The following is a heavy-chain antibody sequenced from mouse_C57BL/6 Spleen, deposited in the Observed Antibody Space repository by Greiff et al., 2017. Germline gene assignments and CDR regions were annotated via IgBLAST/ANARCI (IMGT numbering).Heavy chain of an antibody. V-gene: IGHV5-9-1*02. CDR2: ISSGGDYI. D-gene: IGHD2-4*01. CDR1: GFTFSSYA. J-gene: IGHJ3*01. CDR3: TREGDYSWFAY. Sequence: EVQLVESGEGLVKPGGSLKLSCAASGFTFSSYAMSWVRQTPEKRLAWVAYISSGGDYIYYADTVKGRFTISRDNARNTLYLQMSSLKSEDTAMYYCTREGDYSWFAYWGQGTLVTVSA.